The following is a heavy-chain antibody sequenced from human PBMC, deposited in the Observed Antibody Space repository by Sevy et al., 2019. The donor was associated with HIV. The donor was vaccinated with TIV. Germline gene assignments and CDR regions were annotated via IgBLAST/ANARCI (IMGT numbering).Heavy chain of an antibody. V-gene: IGHV3-23*01. CDR3: ARDKREAYFDGSTSSDAFDI. D-gene: IGHD3-22*01. CDR2: ISAGGGST. CDR1: GFTFISYA. Sequence: GGSLRLSCAASGFTFISYAMSWVRQAPGKGLEWVSSISAGGGSTYYADSVKGRFTISRDNSKNTLDLQMNRLRAEDTAVYYCARDKREAYFDGSTSSDAFDIWGQGTLVTVSS. J-gene: IGHJ3*02.